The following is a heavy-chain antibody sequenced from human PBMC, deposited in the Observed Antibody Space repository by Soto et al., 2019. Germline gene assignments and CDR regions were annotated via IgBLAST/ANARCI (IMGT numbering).Heavy chain of an antibody. V-gene: IGHV3-53*02. D-gene: IGHD6-19*01. Sequence: EVQLVETGGGLIQPGGSLRLSCAASGFTVSTNYMSWVRQAPGKGLEWVSVIYSGGSTYYADSVKGRFTISRDKSENTMYFQMNSLRAEDTAVYYCARHGYSSGWYRGWGQGTLVTVSS. CDR3: ARHGYSSGWYRG. J-gene: IGHJ4*02. CDR2: IYSGGST. CDR1: GFTVSTNY.